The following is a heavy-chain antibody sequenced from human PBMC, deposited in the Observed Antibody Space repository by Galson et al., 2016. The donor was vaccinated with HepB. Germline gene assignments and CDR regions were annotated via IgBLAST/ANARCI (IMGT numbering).Heavy chain of an antibody. D-gene: IGHD6-19*01. V-gene: IGHV3-30*18. CDR1: GLRFSDHG. CDR3: AKDISRGSRGWYPHLDW. Sequence: SLRLSCAASGLRFSDHGMHWVRQAPGKGLEWVALISFDGSDLHYADSVKGRFTISRDNFKNTVYLQMTSLRTDDTAVSYCAKDISRGSRGWYPHLDWWGQGTLVTVSS. CDR2: ISFDGSDL. J-gene: IGHJ4*02.